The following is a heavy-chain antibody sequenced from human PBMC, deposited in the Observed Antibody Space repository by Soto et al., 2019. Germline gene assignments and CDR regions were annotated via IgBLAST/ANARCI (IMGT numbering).Heavy chain of an antibody. CDR3: ARHKSGSDWLDP. D-gene: IGHD2-15*01. V-gene: IGHV4-39*01. Sequence: SETLSLTCTVSGGSIGDISYCWGWIRQPPGKGLQWIGCMFYSGATYYNPSLKNRVTLSVDTSNNEFSLKLVSVTAPDTAVYYCARHKSGSDWLDPWGQGTLVTAPQ. CDR1: GGSIGDISYC. J-gene: IGHJ5*02. CDR2: MFYSGAT.